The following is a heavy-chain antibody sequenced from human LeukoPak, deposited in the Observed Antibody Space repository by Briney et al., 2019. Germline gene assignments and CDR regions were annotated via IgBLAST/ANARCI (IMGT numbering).Heavy chain of an antibody. Sequence: SETLSLTCTVSGGSISGYYWSWIRQPPGKGLEWIGYIYYSGTTYYNPSLRSRVTMSVDTSKNQFSLKLSSVTAADTAVYYCARHYYGGSGAFDIWGQGTMVTVSS. CDR2: IYYSGTT. V-gene: IGHV4-59*08. CDR3: ARHYYGGSGAFDI. CDR1: GGSISGYY. D-gene: IGHD4-23*01. J-gene: IGHJ3*02.